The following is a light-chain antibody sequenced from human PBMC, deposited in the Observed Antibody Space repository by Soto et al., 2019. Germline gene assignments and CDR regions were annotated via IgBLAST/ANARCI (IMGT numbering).Light chain of an antibody. CDR3: GTWDSRLSAVV. Sequence: QSVLTQPPSVSAAPGQTVTISCSGGISNIGNNYVSWYQQVPGTAPKLLIKDNDKRPSEIPDRFSGSKSGTSATLDITGLQTGDEANYYCGTWDSRLSAVVFGGGTKLTVL. CDR1: ISNIGNNY. CDR2: DND. V-gene: IGLV1-51*01. J-gene: IGLJ2*01.